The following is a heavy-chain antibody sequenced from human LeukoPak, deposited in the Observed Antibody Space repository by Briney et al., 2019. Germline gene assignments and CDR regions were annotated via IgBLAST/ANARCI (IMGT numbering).Heavy chain of an antibody. CDR3: AKDAQRGFDYSNSLES. CDR2: IWSDGTNQ. J-gene: IGHJ5*01. D-gene: IGHD4-11*01. V-gene: IGHV3-33*06. Sequence: GGSLTLSCVASQFRFPFSHYGMHWVRQAPGRGPEWVAVIWSDGTNQYYADSVKGRFTISRDNSKNTVYLQMNSLRAEDTAVYFCAKDAQRGFDYSNSLESWGQGTLVTVSS. CDR1: QFRFPFSHYG.